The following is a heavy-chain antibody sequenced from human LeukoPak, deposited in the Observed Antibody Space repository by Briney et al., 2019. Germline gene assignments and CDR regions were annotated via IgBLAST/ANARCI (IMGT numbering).Heavy chain of an antibody. J-gene: IGHJ4*02. CDR2: IRYSGST. V-gene: IGHV4-61*01. Sequence: PSETLSLTCTVSGGSLSSSTYYWSWIRQPPGKGLEWIGYIRYSGSTNYNPSLKSRVTISVDTSKNEFSLKLSSVTTADTAVYYCARGPSGDYGGYFDYWDQGTLVTVSS. CDR1: GGSLSSSTYY. CDR3: ARGPSGDYGGYFDY. D-gene: IGHD4-17*01.